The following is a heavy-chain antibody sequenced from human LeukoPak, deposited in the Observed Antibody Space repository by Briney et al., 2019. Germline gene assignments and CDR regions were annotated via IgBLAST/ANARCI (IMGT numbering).Heavy chain of an antibody. D-gene: IGHD4-23*01. CDR2: MYYSGST. CDR1: GGSISRNTYY. Sequence: SETLSLTCIVSGGSISRNTYYWGWIRQPPGKGLEWIGSMYYSGSTYYNPSLKSRVTISLDTSKNQFSLKLTSVTAADTAVYYCARGRWPFDPWGQGTLLTVSP. V-gene: IGHV4-39*07. CDR3: ARGRWPFDP. J-gene: IGHJ5*02.